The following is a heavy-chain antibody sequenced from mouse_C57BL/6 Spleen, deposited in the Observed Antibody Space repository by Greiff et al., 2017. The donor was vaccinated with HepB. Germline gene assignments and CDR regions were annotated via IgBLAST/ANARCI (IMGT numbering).Heavy chain of an antibody. V-gene: IGHV1-64*01. Sequence: QVQLQQPGAELVKPGASVKLSCKASGYTFTSYWMHWVKQRPGQGLEWIGMIHPNSGSTNYNEKFKSKATLTVDKSSSTASMQLSSLTSEDSAVYYCARSGYYGSSPFFDYWGQGTTLTVSS. CDR2: IHPNSGST. CDR1: GYTFTSYW. J-gene: IGHJ2*01. D-gene: IGHD1-1*01. CDR3: ARSGYYGSSPFFDY.